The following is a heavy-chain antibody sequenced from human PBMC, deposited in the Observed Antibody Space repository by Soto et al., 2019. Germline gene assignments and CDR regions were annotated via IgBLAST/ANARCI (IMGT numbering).Heavy chain of an antibody. J-gene: IGHJ3*01. D-gene: IGHD4-17*01. V-gene: IGHV4-34*01. CDR1: GGSLSGYY. CDR2: INHSGST. Sequence: PSETLSLTCAVYGGSLSGYYWSWIRQPPGKGLEWIGEINHSGSTNYNPSLKSRVTISVDTSKNQFSLKLSSVTAADTAVYYCAREATVVRPSMVDFWGQGTMVTVSS. CDR3: AREATVVRPSMVDF.